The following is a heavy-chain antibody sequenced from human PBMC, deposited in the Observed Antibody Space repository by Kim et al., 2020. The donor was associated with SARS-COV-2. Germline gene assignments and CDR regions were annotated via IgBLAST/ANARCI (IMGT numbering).Heavy chain of an antibody. V-gene: IGHV3-7*01. CDR3: ASRLRGPSTPDY. Sequence: SYVDSAKGRFTISRDNAKNSLYLQMNSLRAEDTAVYYCASRLRGPSTPDYWGQGTLVTVSS. J-gene: IGHJ4*02. D-gene: IGHD3-10*01.